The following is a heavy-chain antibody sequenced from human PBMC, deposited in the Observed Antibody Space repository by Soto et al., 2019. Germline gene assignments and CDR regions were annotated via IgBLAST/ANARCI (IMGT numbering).Heavy chain of an antibody. CDR1: GLTFSSYA. V-gene: IGHV3-30-3*01. Sequence: PGGSLRLSCAASGLTFSSYAMHWVRKAPGKGLEWVAVISYDGSNKYYADSVKGRFTISRDNTENSLYLQLNSLRAEDTAMYYCARDFYYGSGTYIIDWGQGTQVTVSS. CDR2: ISYDGSNK. J-gene: IGHJ4*02. CDR3: ARDFYYGSGTYIID. D-gene: IGHD3-10*01.